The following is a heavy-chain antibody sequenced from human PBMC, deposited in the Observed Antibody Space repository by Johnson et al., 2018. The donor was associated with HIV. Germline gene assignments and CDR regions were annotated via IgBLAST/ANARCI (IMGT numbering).Heavy chain of an antibody. D-gene: IGHD1-1*01. CDR3: AKDLMYNWNDVGAFDI. CDR2: ISYDGSNK. J-gene: IGHJ3*02. CDR1: GFTFSSYG. Sequence: QVQLVESGGGVVQPGRSLRLSCAASGFTFSSYGMHWVRQAPGKGLAWVAVISYDGSNKYYADSVKGRFTISRDNSKNTLYLQMNSLRAEDTAVYYCAKDLMYNWNDVGAFDIWGQGTMVTVSS. V-gene: IGHV3-30*18.